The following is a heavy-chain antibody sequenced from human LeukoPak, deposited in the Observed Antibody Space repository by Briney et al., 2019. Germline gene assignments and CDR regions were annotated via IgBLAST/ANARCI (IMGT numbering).Heavy chain of an antibody. V-gene: IGHV1-2*02. CDR1: GYTFTGYY. CDR2: INPNSGGT. CDR3: GRAPPGYYDSSGYFSYFDY. Sequence: VASVKGSCKASGYTFTGYYMHWVRQAPGQGLEWMGWINPNSGGTNYAQKFQGRVTMTRDTSISTAYMELSRLRSDDTAVYYCGRAPPGYYDSSGYFSYFDYWGQGTLVTVSS. J-gene: IGHJ4*02. D-gene: IGHD3-22*01.